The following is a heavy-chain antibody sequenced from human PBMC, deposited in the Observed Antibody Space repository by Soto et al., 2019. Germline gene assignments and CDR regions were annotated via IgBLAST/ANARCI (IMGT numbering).Heavy chain of an antibody. V-gene: IGHV5-51*01. D-gene: IGHD2-2*01. CDR1: VYSFTSYW. CDR3: ARHGRLYCSSTSCHGYYYYYVLDV. J-gene: IGHJ6*02. Sequence: EVQLVQSGAEVKKPGESLKISCKGSVYSFTSYWIGWVRQMPGKGLEWMGIIYPGDSDTRYSPSFQGQVTISADTSISTAYLQWSSLKASDTAMYYCARHGRLYCSSTSCHGYYYYYVLDVWGQGTTVTVSS. CDR2: IYPGDSDT.